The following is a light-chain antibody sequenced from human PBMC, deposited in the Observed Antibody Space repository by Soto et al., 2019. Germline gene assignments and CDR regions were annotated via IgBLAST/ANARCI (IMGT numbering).Light chain of an antibody. Sequence: QSALTQPAFVSGSPGRSVTISCTGTSTDVGGFNYVSWYQHLPGRAPKLIIYDVTNRPPGLSYRFSASKSGRTASLTISGLPGGDDADYYCYSDSRGNTHIVFGGGTKLTVL. CDR1: STDVGGFNY. CDR2: DVT. V-gene: IGLV2-14*03. J-gene: IGLJ2*01. CDR3: YSDSRGNTHIV.